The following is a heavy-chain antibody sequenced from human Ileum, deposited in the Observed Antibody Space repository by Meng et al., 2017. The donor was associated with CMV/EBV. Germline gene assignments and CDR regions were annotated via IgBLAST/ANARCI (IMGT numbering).Heavy chain of an antibody. V-gene: IGHV3-48*03. CDR3: ARVKSGMDV. J-gene: IGHJ6*02. Sequence: GESLKISCAGSGFTFRSYEMNWVRQAPGKGLEGVSFISTRGSNKYYADSVKGRFTISRDNAKNSLYLQMNSLRVEDTAVYYCARVKSGMDVWGQGTTVTVSS. CDR2: ISTRGSNK. CDR1: GFTFRSYE.